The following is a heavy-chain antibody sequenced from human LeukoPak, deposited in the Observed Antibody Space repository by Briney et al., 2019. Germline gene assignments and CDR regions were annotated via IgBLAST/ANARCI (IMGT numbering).Heavy chain of an antibody. CDR2: IIPIFGTA. D-gene: IGHD3-3*01. CDR3: ARDLYSTIFGVVINY. V-gene: IGHV1-69*13. CDR1: GGTFSSYA. Sequence: ASVKVSCEASGGTFSSYAISWVRQAPGQGLEWMGGIIPIFGTANYAQKFQGRVTITADESTSTAYMELSSLRSEDTAVYYCARDLYSTIFGVVINYWGQGTLVTVSS. J-gene: IGHJ4*02.